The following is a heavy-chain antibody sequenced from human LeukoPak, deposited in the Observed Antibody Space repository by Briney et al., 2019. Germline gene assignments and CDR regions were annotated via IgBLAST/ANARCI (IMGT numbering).Heavy chain of an antibody. V-gene: IGHV1-18*01. Sequence: ASVKVSCKVSGYTFTSYGISWVRQAPGQGLEWMGWISAYNGNTNYAQKLQGRVTMTTDTSTSTAYMELRSLRSDDTAVYYCAREHYYDSSGYEIDYWGQGTLVTVSS. CDR1: GYTFTSYG. J-gene: IGHJ4*02. CDR2: ISAYNGNT. D-gene: IGHD3-22*01. CDR3: AREHYYDSSGYEIDY.